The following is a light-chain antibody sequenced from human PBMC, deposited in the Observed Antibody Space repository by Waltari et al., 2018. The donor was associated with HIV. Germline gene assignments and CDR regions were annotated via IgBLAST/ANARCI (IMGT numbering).Light chain of an antibody. CDR1: SSNIGSNT. CDR3: ATWDDSLNAWV. CDR2: SYG. Sequence: QSVLNQSPSASGTPGQRVIISCSGSSSNIGSNTVPWYQHFPGTAPKLLIYSYGQRPSGVPERFSGSKSATSASLAISGLRSEDEADYYCATWDDSLNAWVFGGGTKLTVL. V-gene: IGLV1-44*01. J-gene: IGLJ3*02.